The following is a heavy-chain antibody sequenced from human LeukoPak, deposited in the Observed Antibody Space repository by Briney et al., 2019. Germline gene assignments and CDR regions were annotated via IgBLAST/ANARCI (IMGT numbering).Heavy chain of an antibody. D-gene: IGHD2-2*01. V-gene: IGHV1-18*01. CDR2: ISAYNGNT. J-gene: IGHJ6*03. CDR1: GYTFTSYG. Sequence: ASVKVSCKASGYTFTSYGISWVRQAPGQGLEWMGWISAYNGNTNYAQKLQGRVTMTTDTSTGTAYMELSGLRSEDTAVYYCARGLNVPAALYYYYYYMDVWGKGTTVTVSS. CDR3: ARGLNVPAALYYYYYYMDV.